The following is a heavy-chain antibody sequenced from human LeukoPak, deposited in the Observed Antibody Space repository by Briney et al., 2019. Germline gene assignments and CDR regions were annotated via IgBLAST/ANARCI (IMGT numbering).Heavy chain of an antibody. J-gene: IGHJ6*03. CDR2: MNPNSGNT. V-gene: IGHV1-8*01. Sequence: ASVKVSCKASGYTVTSYDINWVRQATGQGLEWMGWMNPNSGNTGYAQKFQSRVTMTRNTSISTAYMELSSLRSEDTAVYYCARGRADYYDSSGYVDYYYYMDVWGKGTTVTVSS. D-gene: IGHD3-22*01. CDR1: GYTVTSYD. CDR3: ARGRADYYDSSGYVDYYYYMDV.